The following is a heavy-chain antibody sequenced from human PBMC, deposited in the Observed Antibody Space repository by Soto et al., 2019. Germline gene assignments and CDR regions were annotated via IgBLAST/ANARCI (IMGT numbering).Heavy chain of an antibody. V-gene: IGHV1-3*01. CDR2: INAGNGNT. J-gene: IGHJ4*02. Sequence: QVQLVQSGAEVKKPGASVKVSCKASGYTFTSYAMHWVRQAPGQRLEWMGWINAGNGNTKYSQKFQGRVTITRDTSESTAYMELSSLRSEDTAVYYCARVRDSSGWYNWDYWGQGTLVTVSS. D-gene: IGHD6-19*01. CDR3: ARVRDSSGWYNWDY. CDR1: GYTFTSYA.